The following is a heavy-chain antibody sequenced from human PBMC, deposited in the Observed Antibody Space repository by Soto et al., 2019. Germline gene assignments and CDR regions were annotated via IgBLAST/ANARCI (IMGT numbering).Heavy chain of an antibody. CDR2: IYYSGST. Sequence: PSETLSLTCTVSGGSISSSSYYWGWIRQPPGKGLEWIGSIYYSGSTYYNPSLKSRVTISVDTSKNQFSLKLSSVTAADTAVYYCASLVVVAATFFDYWGQGTLVTVSS. J-gene: IGHJ4*02. CDR3: ASLVVVAATFFDY. V-gene: IGHV4-39*01. CDR1: GGSISSSSYY. D-gene: IGHD2-15*01.